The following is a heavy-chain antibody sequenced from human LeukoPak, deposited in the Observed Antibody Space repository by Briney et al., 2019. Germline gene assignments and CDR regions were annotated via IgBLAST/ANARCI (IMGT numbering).Heavy chain of an antibody. J-gene: IGHJ4*02. Sequence: PGRSLRLSCAASGFTFSSYAMHWVRQAPGKGLEWVAVISYDGSNKYYGDSVKGRFTISRDNSKNTLYLQMNSLRAEDTAVYYCAREHGDYGNYWGQGTLVTVSS. D-gene: IGHD4-17*01. V-gene: IGHV3-30*04. CDR3: AREHGDYGNY. CDR1: GFTFSSYA. CDR2: ISYDGSNK.